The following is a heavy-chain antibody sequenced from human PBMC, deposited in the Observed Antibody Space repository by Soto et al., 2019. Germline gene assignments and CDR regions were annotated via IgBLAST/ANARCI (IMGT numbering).Heavy chain of an antibody. Sequence: QVQLQESGPGLVKPSETLSLTCTVSGDYITSDHWSWIRQPPGKGLEWLGYISFSGATNYKPSLRSRVTISLDTSKKRFSLNLNSVTAADTAIYYCARGYTAATHWGQGTLVTVSS. CDR3: ARGYTAATH. CDR1: GDYITSDH. CDR2: ISFSGAT. J-gene: IGHJ4*02. D-gene: IGHD2-2*01. V-gene: IGHV4-59*01.